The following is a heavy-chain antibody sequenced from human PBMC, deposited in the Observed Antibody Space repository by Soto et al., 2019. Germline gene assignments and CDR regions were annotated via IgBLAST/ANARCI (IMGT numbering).Heavy chain of an antibody. CDR2: IKQDGSER. CDR1: GFTFSSYL. D-gene: IGHD3-10*01. CDR3: ARGIGVDV. J-gene: IGHJ6*02. V-gene: IGHV3-7*03. Sequence: GGSLRLSCAASGFTFSSYLMSWVRQAPGKGLEWVANIKQDGSERYYVDSVKGRFTISRDNAKDSLYLQMNSLRAEDTAVYYCARGIGVDVWGQGTTVTF.